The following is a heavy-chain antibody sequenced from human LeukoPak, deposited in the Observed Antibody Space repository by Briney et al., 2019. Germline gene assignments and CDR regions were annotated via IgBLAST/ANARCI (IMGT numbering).Heavy chain of an antibody. D-gene: IGHD2-2*03. Sequence: SETLSLTCTVSGGSISSYYWGWIRQPPGKGLEWIGSIYYSGSTYYNPSLKSRVTISVDTSKNQFSLKLSSVTAADTAVYYCARALDIVVVPAAMPDLTEYYFDYWGQGTLVTVSS. J-gene: IGHJ4*02. CDR1: GGSISSYY. V-gene: IGHV4-39*07. CDR3: ARALDIVVVPAAMPDLTEYYFDY. CDR2: IYYSGST.